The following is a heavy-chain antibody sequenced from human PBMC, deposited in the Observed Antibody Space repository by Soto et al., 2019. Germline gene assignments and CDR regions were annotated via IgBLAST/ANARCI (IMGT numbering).Heavy chain of an antibody. D-gene: IGHD5-12*01. CDR1: GFSFKNYA. V-gene: IGHV3-30*03. CDR3: AREDDYNYRYFNYGLDV. Sequence: QAGGALRLSCAASGFSFKNYALHWVRQAPGKGLEWVAVISFDGDKTYYADSVKGRLSISRDNFKNTLSLQMNNLRIEDAGVYFCAREDDYNYRYFNYGLDVWGQGTTVTVSS. CDR2: ISFDGDKT. J-gene: IGHJ6*02.